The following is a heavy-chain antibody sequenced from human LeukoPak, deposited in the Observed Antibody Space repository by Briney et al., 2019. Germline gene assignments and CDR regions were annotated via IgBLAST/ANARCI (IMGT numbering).Heavy chain of an antibody. V-gene: IGHV3-7*02. D-gene: IGHD3-22*01. CDR1: GFTFTNYW. CDR3: ARGTDSSLDY. CDR2: IKFDGSEK. J-gene: IGHJ4*02. Sequence: GGSLRLSCAASGFTFTNYWMNWVRQAPGKGLEWVASIKFDGSEKYYVDSVKGRFTISRDNAKNSLYLQMNSLRVEDTAVYYCARGTDSSLDYWGQGTLVTVSS.